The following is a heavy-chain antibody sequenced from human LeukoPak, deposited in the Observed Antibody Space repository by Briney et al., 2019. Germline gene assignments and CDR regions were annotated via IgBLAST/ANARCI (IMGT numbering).Heavy chain of an antibody. CDR1: GFTFKSYS. D-gene: IGHD3-22*01. J-gene: IGHJ3*02. Sequence: QPGGSLRLSCAASGFTFKSYSMNWVRQAPGKGLEWISYITSSSDTIYYAGSVRGRFTISRDNAKSSLYLQMNSPRAEDTAVYFCARSLGAWRYDSRGYHDGGAFDIWGQGTMVTVSS. CDR2: ITSSSDTI. V-gene: IGHV3-48*01. CDR3: ARSLGAWRYDSRGYHDGGAFDI.